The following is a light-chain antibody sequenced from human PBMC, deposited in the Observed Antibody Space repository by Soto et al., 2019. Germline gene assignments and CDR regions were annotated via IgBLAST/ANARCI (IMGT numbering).Light chain of an antibody. Sequence: QSALTQPASVSGSPGQSITISCSGSSNDVGDRNYVSWYQQFPGKAPKLMIYEVSHRPSGVSHRFSGSKSDNTASLTISGLLAEDEADYYCSSYTTSGTWVFGGGTQLTVL. CDR2: EVS. CDR3: SSYTTSGTWV. CDR1: SNDVGDRNY. J-gene: IGLJ7*01. V-gene: IGLV2-14*01.